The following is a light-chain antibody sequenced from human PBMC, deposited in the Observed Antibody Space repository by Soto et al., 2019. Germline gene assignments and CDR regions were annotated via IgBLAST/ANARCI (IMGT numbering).Light chain of an antibody. Sequence: EMVMTHSPATLSVSPGERATLSCRASQSVSSKLAWYQQKPGQAPRLLIYGASTRATGIPARFSGSGSGTEFTLTIGSLQSEDFTVYYCQLYSNWPLTFGGGSMVDIK. J-gene: IGKJ4*01. CDR3: QLYSNWPLT. CDR1: QSVSSK. V-gene: IGKV3-15*01. CDR2: GAS.